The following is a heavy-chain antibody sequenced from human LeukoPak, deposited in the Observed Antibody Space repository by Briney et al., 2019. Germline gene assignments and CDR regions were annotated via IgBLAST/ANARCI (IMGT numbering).Heavy chain of an antibody. CDR3: AKDIGAELIAAADPTGLGAFDI. D-gene: IGHD6-13*01. CDR1: GFTFSSYS. Sequence: GGSLRLSCAASGFTFSSYSMNWVRQAPGKGLEWVSYISSSSSTIYYTDSVKGRFTISRDNSKNSLYLQMNSLRTEDTALYYCAKDIGAELIAAADPTGLGAFDIWGQGTMVTVSS. J-gene: IGHJ3*02. V-gene: IGHV3-48*04. CDR2: ISSSSSTI.